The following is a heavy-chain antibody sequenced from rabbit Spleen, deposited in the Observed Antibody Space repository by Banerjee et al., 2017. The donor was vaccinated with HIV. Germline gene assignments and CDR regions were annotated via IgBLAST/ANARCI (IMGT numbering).Heavy chain of an antibody. CDR1: GFSFSSSYW. D-gene: IGHD6-1*01. Sequence: QEQLEESGGDLVKPEGSLTLTCTASGFSFSSSYWICWVRQGPGKGLEWIGCIYGGSSDTTYYASWAKGRFTITRITSLNTVTLQMTSLTAADTATYFCARGVNGGGYGYGLWGPGTLVTVS. CDR2: IYGGSSDTT. V-gene: IGHV1S45*01. CDR3: ARGVNGGGYGYGL. J-gene: IGHJ6*01.